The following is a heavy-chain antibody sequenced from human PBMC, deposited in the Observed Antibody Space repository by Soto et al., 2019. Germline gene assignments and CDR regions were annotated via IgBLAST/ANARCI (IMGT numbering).Heavy chain of an antibody. CDR3: ARDGGFGELLFYYYYGMDV. CDR1: GYRFTNHG. D-gene: IGHD3-10*01. Sequence: ASVKVSCKASGYRFTNHGISWVRQAPGQGLEWMGWISGNDGKTKYARKFQGRVTMTTDTSTSTAYMEMNSLRHDDTAVYYCARDGGFGELLFYYYYGMDVWGQGTTVTVSS. CDR2: ISGNDGKT. V-gene: IGHV1-18*01. J-gene: IGHJ6*02.